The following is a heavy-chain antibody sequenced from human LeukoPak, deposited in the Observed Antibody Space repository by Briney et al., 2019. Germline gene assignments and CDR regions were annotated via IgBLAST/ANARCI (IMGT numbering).Heavy chain of an antibody. CDR1: GYTFTSYD. Sequence: PLASVKVSCKASGYTFTSYDINWVRQATGQGLEWMGWMNPNSGNTGYAQKFQGRVIMTRNTSISTAYVELSSLRSEDTAVYYCARDEGYDNWFDPWGQGTLVTVSS. D-gene: IGHD2-2*01. CDR3: ARDEGYDNWFDP. CDR2: MNPNSGNT. V-gene: IGHV1-8*01. J-gene: IGHJ5*02.